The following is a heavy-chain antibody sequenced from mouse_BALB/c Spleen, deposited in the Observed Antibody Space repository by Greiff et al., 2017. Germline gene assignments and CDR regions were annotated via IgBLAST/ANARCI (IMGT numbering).Heavy chain of an antibody. V-gene: IGHV1-4*02. J-gene: IGHJ1*01. Sequence: VQVVESAAELARPGASVKMSCKASGYTFTSYTMHWVKQRPGQGLEWIGYINPSSGYTEYNQKFKDKTTLTADKSSSTAYMQLSSLTSEDSAVYYCARANYWYFDVWGAGTTVTVSS. CDR1: GYTFTSYT. CDR3: ARANYWYFDV. CDR2: INPSSGYT.